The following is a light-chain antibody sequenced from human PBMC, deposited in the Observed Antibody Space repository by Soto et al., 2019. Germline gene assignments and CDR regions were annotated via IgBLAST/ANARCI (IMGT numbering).Light chain of an antibody. CDR3: GTWDSSLSAWV. CDR2: DNN. V-gene: IGLV1-51*01. CDR1: SSNIESNY. Sequence: QSVLTQPPSVSAAPGQKVTISCSGSSSNIESNYVSWYQQLPGTAPKLLIYDNNNRPSGIPDRFSGSKSGTSATLGITGLQTGDEADYYCGTWDSSLSAWVLGGGTRGTVL. J-gene: IGLJ2*01.